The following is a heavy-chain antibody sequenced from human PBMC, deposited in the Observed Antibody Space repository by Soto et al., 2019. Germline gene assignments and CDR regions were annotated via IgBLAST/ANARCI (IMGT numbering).Heavy chain of an antibody. CDR2: MNPNSGNT. CDR1: GYTFTSYD. J-gene: IGHJ5*02. V-gene: IGHV1-8*01. Sequence: QVQLVQSGAEVKKPGASVKVSCKASGYTFTSYDINWVRQATGQGLEWMGWMNPNSGNTGYAQKFQGRVTMTRNTPISTGYMEVGRLRFEGPAVLLCGRGSNWFEPWGQGTLVTVSS. CDR3: GRGSNWFEP.